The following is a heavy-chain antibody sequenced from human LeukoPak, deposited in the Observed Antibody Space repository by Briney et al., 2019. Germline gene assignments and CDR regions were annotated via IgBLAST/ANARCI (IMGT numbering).Heavy chain of an antibody. CDR3: ARDFGVSYYFDY. V-gene: IGHV3-30-3*01. Sequence: GGSLRLSCAASGFTFSSYAMHWVRQAPGKGLEWVAVISYDGSNKYYADSVKGRFTISRDNSKNTPYLQMNSLRAEDTAVYYCARDFGVSYYFDYWGQGTLVTVSS. CDR2: ISYDGSNK. J-gene: IGHJ4*02. CDR1: GFTFSSYA. D-gene: IGHD3-3*01.